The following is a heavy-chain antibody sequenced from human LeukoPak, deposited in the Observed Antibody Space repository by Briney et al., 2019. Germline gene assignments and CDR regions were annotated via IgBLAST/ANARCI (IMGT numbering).Heavy chain of an antibody. J-gene: IGHJ5*02. CDR2: ISSSSSYI. D-gene: IGHD2-21*02. CDR3: ARDFLPVVVTATPSPSVDP. Sequence: PGGSLRLSCAASGFTFSSYSMNWVRQAPGKGLEWVSSISSSSSYIYYADSVKGRFTISRDNAKNSPYLQMNSLRAEDTAVYYCARDFLPVVVTATPSPSVDPWGQGTLVTVSS. V-gene: IGHV3-21*01. CDR1: GFTFSSYS.